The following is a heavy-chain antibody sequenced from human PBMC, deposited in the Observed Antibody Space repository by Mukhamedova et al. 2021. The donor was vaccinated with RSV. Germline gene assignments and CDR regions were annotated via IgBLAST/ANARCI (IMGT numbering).Heavy chain of an antibody. Sequence: KGRFTISRDGSRDSLYLHMNSLKTEDTAVYYCDRTWHDRKLDLWGQGTLVTVSS. V-gene: IGHV3-72*01. CDR3: DRTWHDRKLDL. D-gene: IGHD3-22*01. J-gene: IGHJ4*02.